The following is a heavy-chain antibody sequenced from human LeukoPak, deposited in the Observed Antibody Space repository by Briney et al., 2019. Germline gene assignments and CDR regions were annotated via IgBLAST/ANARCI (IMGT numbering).Heavy chain of an antibody. D-gene: IGHD6-19*01. J-gene: IGHJ6*03. CDR3: AGSAGYYYMDV. Sequence: PGRSLRLSCAASGFPLSSYAMHWVRQAPGKGLEWVAVISYDGSNKYYADSVKGRFTISRDNSKNTLYLQMNSLRAEDTAVYYGAGSAGYYYMDVCGKGTTVTVSS. CDR1: GFPLSSYA. CDR2: ISYDGSNK. V-gene: IGHV3-30*04.